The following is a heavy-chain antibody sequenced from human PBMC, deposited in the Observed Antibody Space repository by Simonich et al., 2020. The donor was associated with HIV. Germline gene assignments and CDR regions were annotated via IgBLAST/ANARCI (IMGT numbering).Heavy chain of an antibody. Sequence: QVHLQQWGAGLLKPSETLSLTCAVYGGSFSGYYWTWIRLPPGKGLEWIGAYHHGSSHYTPSLKSRLTISVDMSKNQVYLNLSSVTAADTAVYYCGRTNYGSGIDYWGQGTLVTVSS. D-gene: IGHD3-10*01. CDR3: GRTNYGSGIDY. CDR2: YHHGSS. V-gene: IGHV4-34*01. J-gene: IGHJ4*02. CDR1: GGSFSGYY.